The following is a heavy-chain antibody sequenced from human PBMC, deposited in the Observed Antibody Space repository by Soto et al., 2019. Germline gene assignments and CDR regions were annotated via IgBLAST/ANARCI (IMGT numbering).Heavy chain of an antibody. D-gene: IGHD1-26*01. J-gene: IGHJ3*02. Sequence: GGSLRLSCAASGFTVSSNYMSWVRQAPGKGLEWVSVIYSGGSTYYADSVKGRFTISRHNSKNTLYLQMNSLRAEDTAVYYCASPRSGSYDDAFDIWGQGTMVTVSS. CDR2: IYSGGST. V-gene: IGHV3-53*04. CDR3: ASPRSGSYDDAFDI. CDR1: GFTVSSNY.